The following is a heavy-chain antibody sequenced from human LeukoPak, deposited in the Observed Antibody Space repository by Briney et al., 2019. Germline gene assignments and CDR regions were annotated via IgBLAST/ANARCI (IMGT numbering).Heavy chain of an antibody. J-gene: IGHJ6*03. Sequence: ASVKVSCKASGYTFTTYGISWVRQAPGQGLEWMGWISAYNGNTNYAQKFQGRVTMTTDTSTSTAYMELRSLRSDDTAVYYCARYSSGYYYYYYYMDVRGKGTTVTVSS. CDR2: ISAYNGNT. CDR3: ARYSSGYYYYYYYMDV. D-gene: IGHD3-22*01. V-gene: IGHV1-18*01. CDR1: GYTFTTYG.